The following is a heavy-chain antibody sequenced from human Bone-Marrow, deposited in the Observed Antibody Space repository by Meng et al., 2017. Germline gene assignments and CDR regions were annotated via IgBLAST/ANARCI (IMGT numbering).Heavy chain of an antibody. CDR2: ISSSGSTI. D-gene: IGHD2-2*01. CDR1: GFTFSSYE. Sequence: GESLKISCAASGFTFSSYEMNWVRQAPGKGLEWVSYISSSGSTIYYADSVKGRFTISRDNAKNSLYLQMNSLRAEDTAVYYCARGGARGYCNSTSCYAFDYWGQGTLVTVSS. V-gene: IGHV3-48*03. J-gene: IGHJ4*02. CDR3: ARGGARGYCNSTSCYAFDY.